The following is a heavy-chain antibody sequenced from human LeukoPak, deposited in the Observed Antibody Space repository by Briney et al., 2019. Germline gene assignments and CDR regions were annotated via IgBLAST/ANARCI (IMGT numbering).Heavy chain of an antibody. CDR2: IRYDGSNK. J-gene: IGHJ6*03. CDR1: GFTFSSYG. Sequence: GGSLRLSCAASGFTFSSYGMHWVRQAPGKGLEWVAFIRYDGSNKYYADSVKGRFTISRDNSKNTLYLQMNSLRAEDTAVYYCAKDKSIAAPDYYMDVWGKGTTVTVSS. V-gene: IGHV3-30*02. CDR3: AKDKSIAAPDYYMDV. D-gene: IGHD6-6*01.